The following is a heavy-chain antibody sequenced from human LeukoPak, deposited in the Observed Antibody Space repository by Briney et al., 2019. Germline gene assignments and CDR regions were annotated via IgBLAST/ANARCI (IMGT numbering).Heavy chain of an antibody. Sequence: ASVKVSCKASGYTFTGYYMHWVRQAPGQGLEWMGWINPNSGGTNYAQKFQGRVTMTRDTSISTAYMELSRLRSDDTAVYYCARHAYYYGSGSFGMDVWGQGTTATVSS. CDR3: ARHAYYYGSGSFGMDV. J-gene: IGHJ6*02. CDR1: GYTFTGYY. D-gene: IGHD3-10*01. CDR2: INPNSGGT. V-gene: IGHV1-2*02.